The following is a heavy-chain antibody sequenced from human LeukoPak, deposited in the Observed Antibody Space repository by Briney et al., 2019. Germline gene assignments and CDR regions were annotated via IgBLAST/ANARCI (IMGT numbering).Heavy chain of an antibody. Sequence: PSETLSLTCTVSGGSISSGGYYWSWIRQHPGKGLEWIRYIYYSGSTYYNPSLKSRVTISVDTSKNQFSLKLSSVTAADTAVYYCARDGGTYCSGGSCYFDPWGQGTLVTVSS. CDR3: ARDGGTYCSGGSCYFDP. CDR1: GGSISSGGYY. D-gene: IGHD2-15*01. V-gene: IGHV4-31*03. CDR2: IYYSGST. J-gene: IGHJ5*02.